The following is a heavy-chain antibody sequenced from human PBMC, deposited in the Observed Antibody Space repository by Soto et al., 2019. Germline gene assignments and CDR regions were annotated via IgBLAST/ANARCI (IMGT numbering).Heavy chain of an antibody. CDR2: IYYTGST. CDR3: GGASWYSEY. Sequence: SETLSLTSTVSGCSINNHYWSWIRQPPGKGLEWIGYIYYTGSTNYNPSLKSRVTMSVDTSKNQFSLNLTSLTAADTAKYCCGGASWYSEYRGQGTLVPVSP. CDR1: GCSINNHY. V-gene: IGHV4-59*11. D-gene: IGHD2-15*01. J-gene: IGHJ4*02.